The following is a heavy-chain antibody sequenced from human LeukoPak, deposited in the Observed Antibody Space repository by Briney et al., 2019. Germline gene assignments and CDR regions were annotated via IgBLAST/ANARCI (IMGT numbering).Heavy chain of an antibody. CDR3: ARAESGGDFDY. Sequence: SETLSLTCAVSGYSISSGYYWGWIRPPPGKGLEWIGSIYHSGSTYYNPSLKSRVTISVDTSKNQFSLKLSSVTAADASVYYCARAESGGDFDYWGQGTLVTVSS. J-gene: IGHJ4*02. CDR2: IYHSGST. D-gene: IGHD2-15*01. V-gene: IGHV4-38-2*01. CDR1: GYSISSGYY.